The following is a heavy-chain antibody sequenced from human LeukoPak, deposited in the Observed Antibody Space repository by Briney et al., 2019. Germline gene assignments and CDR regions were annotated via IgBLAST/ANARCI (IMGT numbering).Heavy chain of an antibody. J-gene: IGHJ6*02. D-gene: IGHD3-10*01. Sequence: SETLSLTCNVSGGSISGYHWSWIRQPPGKGLEWIGYIYYSGSTNYNPSLKSRVTISVDTSKNQFSLKLSSVTAADTAVYYCARSDYYGSGRGSFDVWGQGTTVTVSS. CDR2: IYYSGST. CDR1: GGSISGYH. CDR3: ARSDYYGSGRGSFDV. V-gene: IGHV4-59*01.